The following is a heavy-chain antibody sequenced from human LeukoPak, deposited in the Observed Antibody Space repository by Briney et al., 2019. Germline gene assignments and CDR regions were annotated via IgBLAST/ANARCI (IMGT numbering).Heavy chain of an antibody. Sequence: ASVTVSCRASGYTFTSYGISWVRQAPGQGLEWMGWISAYNGNTNYAQMLQGRVTMTTDTSTTTAYMELRSLRSEDTAVYYCARDFRYYDSSGYYRYWGQGTLVTVSS. V-gene: IGHV1-18*01. CDR2: ISAYNGNT. CDR3: ARDFRYYDSSGYYRY. CDR1: GYTFTSYG. D-gene: IGHD3-22*01. J-gene: IGHJ4*02.